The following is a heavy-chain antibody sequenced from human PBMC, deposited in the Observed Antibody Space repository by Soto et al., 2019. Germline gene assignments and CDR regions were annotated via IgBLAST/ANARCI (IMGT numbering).Heavy chain of an antibody. CDR3: AKYAGSGSHFDS. Sequence: GGSLRLSCAASGFTFNIYAMTWVRQAPGKGLEWVSTTGATGRTTYYADSVKGRFTVSRDDSKNMLYLEMNSLRPEDTAVYYCAKYAGSGSHFDSWGQGTLVTVSS. CDR2: TGATGRTT. V-gene: IGHV3-23*01. J-gene: IGHJ4*02. D-gene: IGHD3-3*01. CDR1: GFTFNIYA.